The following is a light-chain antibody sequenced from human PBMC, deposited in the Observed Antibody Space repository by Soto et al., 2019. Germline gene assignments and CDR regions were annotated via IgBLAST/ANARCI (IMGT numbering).Light chain of an antibody. CDR1: QSISNL. V-gene: IGKV3-15*01. CDR3: QQYTNRRT. CDR2: GAS. J-gene: IGKJ1*01. Sequence: EVVLTQSPATLSVSPGYRATLSCRASQSISNLLAWYQQKPGQAPRXLMYGASTTATGFPDRFSGSGSGTEFTLTISSLHSEDFAVDYCQQYTNRRTFGQGIKVDIK.